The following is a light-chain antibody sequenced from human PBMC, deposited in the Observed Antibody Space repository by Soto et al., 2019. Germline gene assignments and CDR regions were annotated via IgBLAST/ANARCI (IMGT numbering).Light chain of an antibody. CDR1: QSISSW. CDR3: QQYNSYSGWT. V-gene: IGKV1-5*01. Sequence: DIQMTQSPSTLSASVGDRVTITCRASQSISSWLAWYQQKPGKAPKLLIYDASSLESGVPSRFSGSGSGTEFTPTISSLQPDDFATYYCQQYNSYSGWTFGQGTKVDI. J-gene: IGKJ1*01. CDR2: DAS.